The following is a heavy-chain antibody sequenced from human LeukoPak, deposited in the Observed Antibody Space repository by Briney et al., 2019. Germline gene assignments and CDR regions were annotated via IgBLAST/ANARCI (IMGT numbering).Heavy chain of an antibody. CDR2: INPNSGGT. Sequence: ASVKVSCKASGYTFTGYYMHWVRQAPGQGLEWMGWINPNSGGTNYAQKFQGRVTMTRDTSISTAYMELSRLRSDDTAVYYCARDRRDYYDCSGYIFPPTAPDYWGQGTLVTVSS. J-gene: IGHJ4*02. CDR3: ARDRRDYYDCSGYIFPPTAPDY. D-gene: IGHD3-22*01. CDR1: GYTFTGYY. V-gene: IGHV1-2*02.